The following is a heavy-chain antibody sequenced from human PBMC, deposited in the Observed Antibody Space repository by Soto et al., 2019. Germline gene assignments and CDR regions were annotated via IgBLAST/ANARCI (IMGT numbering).Heavy chain of an antibody. CDR2: IYTSGST. J-gene: IGHJ6*02. CDR1: GGSISSYY. V-gene: IGHV4-4*07. Sequence: NPSETLSLTCTVSGGSISSYYWSWIRQPAGKGLEWIGRIYTSGSTNYNPSLKSRVTMSVDTSKNQFSLKLSSVTAADTAVYYCATDGIVATLSLSGIDVWGQGTTVTVSS. D-gene: IGHD5-12*01. CDR3: ATDGIVATLSLSGIDV.